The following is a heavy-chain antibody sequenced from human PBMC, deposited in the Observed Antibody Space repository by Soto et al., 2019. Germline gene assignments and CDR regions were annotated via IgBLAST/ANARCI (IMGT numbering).Heavy chain of an antibody. CDR1: GFTFSCCA. CDR3: AKNRGAAHYSNWSFAV. J-gene: IGHJ2*01. CDR2: IHGDGDYT. Sequence: QVLESGGGLVQPGGSLRLSCAASGFTFSCCAMSWVRQAPGKGLEWVSTIHGDGDYTHDTDSVKGRFTISRDNSRNALYSQIHTPSSDLTVVYYCAKNRGAAHYSNWSFAVWGRGTLVTVSS. V-gene: IGHV3-23*01. D-gene: IGHD1-26*01.